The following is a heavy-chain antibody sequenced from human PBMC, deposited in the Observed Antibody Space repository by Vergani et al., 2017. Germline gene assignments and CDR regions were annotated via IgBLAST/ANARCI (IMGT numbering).Heavy chain of an antibody. CDR1: GFTVSSNY. Sequence: EVQLVESGGGLVQPGGSLRLSCAASGFTVSSNYMSWVRQAPGKGLEWVSVIYSGGSTYYADSVKGRFTISRDNSKNTLYLQMNSLRAEDTAVYYCAGGRYSSSWFFDYWGQGTLVTVSS. J-gene: IGHJ4*02. V-gene: IGHV3-66*02. D-gene: IGHD6-13*01. CDR2: IYSGGST. CDR3: AGGRYSSSWFFDY.